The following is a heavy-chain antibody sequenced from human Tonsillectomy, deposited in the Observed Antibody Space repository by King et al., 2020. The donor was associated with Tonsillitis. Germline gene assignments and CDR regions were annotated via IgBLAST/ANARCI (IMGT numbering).Heavy chain of an antibody. CDR1: GFTFSSHT. Sequence: VQLVESGGGLVKPGGSLRLACTAPGFTFSSHTMNWVRQAPGKGLEWVSSISSSSEYIYYADSVRGRFTISRDNAKNSLFLQMDGLRAEDTAVYYCARDSGDSIYYYYMDAWGKGTTVIVSS. CDR3: ARDSGDSIYYYYMDA. V-gene: IGHV3-21*01. D-gene: IGHD4-17*01. CDR2: ISSSSEYI. J-gene: IGHJ6*03.